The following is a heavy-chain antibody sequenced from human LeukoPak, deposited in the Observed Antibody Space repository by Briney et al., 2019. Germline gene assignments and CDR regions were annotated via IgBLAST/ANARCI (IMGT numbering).Heavy chain of an antibody. V-gene: IGHV3-48*01. J-gene: IGHJ4*02. CDR3: ARALGQEY. CDR1: GFTFSTYS. Sequence: PGGSLRLSCAASGFTFSTYSMNWVRQAPGKGLEWASYISNSSSTIYYADSVKGRFTISRDNAKNSLYLQMNSLRAEDTAVYYCARALGQEYWGQGTLVTASS. CDR2: ISNSSSTI.